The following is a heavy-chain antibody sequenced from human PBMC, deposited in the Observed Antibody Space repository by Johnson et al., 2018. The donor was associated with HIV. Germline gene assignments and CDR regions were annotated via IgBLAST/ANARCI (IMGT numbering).Heavy chain of an antibody. CDR1: GFTFSSYD. D-gene: IGHD2/OR15-2a*01. CDR3: ARDRSKGGAFDI. J-gene: IGHJ3*02. Sequence: VQLVESGGGLVQPGGSLRLSCAASGFTFSSYDMHWVRQATGKGLEWVSAIGTAGDTYYPGSVKGRFTISRENAKNSLYLQMNSLRAGDTAVYYCARDRSKGGAFDIWGQGTVVTVSS. CDR2: IGTAGDT. V-gene: IGHV3-13*01.